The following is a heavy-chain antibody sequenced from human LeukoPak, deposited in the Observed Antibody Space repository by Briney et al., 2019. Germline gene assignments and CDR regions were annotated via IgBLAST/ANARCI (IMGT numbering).Heavy chain of an antibody. CDR1: GFTFSSYA. Sequence: GGSLRLSCAASGFTFSSYAISWVRQAPGKGLEWVSGISGSGGITYFADPVKGRFTISSDNSKNTVYLQMNSLRVEDTAVYYCAKTTTGYSSGRYPGWPVDYWGQGTLVTVSS. D-gene: IGHD6-19*01. J-gene: IGHJ4*02. CDR2: ISGSGGIT. CDR3: AKTTTGYSSGRYPGWPVDY. V-gene: IGHV3-23*01.